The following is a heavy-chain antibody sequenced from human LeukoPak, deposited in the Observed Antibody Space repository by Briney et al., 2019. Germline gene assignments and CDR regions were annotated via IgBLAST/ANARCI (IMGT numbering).Heavy chain of an antibody. CDR3: ASSYYYDSSGSGGMDV. J-gene: IGHJ6*02. CDR2: INHSGST. CDR1: GGSFSGYY. D-gene: IGHD3-22*01. V-gene: IGHV4-34*01. Sequence: SETLSLTCAVYGGSFSGYYWSWIRQPPGKGLEWIGEINHSGSTNYNPSLKSRVTISVDTSKNQLSLKLSSVTAADTAVYYCASSYYYDSSGSGGMDVWGQGTTVTVSS.